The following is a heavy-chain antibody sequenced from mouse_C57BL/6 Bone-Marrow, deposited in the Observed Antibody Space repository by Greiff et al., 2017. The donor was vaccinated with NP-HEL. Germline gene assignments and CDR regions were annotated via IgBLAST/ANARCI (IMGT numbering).Heavy chain of an antibody. J-gene: IGHJ4*01. CDR2: IHPNSGST. CDR3: ARSPYYYGSSLYAMDY. D-gene: IGHD1-1*01. Sequence: QVQLQQSGAELVKPGASVKLSCKASGYTFTSYWMHWVKQRPGQGLEWIGMIHPNSGSTNYNEKFKSKATLTVDKSSSTAYMQLSSLTSEDSAVYYCARSPYYYGSSLYAMDYWGQGTSVTVSS. CDR1: GYTFTSYW. V-gene: IGHV1-64*01.